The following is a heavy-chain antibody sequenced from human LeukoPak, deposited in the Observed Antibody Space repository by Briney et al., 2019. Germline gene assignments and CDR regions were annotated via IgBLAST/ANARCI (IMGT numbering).Heavy chain of an antibody. CDR2: IRYDGSIK. CDR3: AKEGMVRGVMYFDY. CDR1: GFTFSSYG. V-gene: IGHV3-30*02. D-gene: IGHD3-10*01. Sequence: GGSLRLSCSASGFTFSSYGMHWVRQAPGKGLGWVAFIRYDGSIKSYADSVKDQFTIYRDKPKNTLDLQMNSLRAEDVVLYYCAKEGMVRGVMYFDYWGQ. J-gene: IGHJ4*02.